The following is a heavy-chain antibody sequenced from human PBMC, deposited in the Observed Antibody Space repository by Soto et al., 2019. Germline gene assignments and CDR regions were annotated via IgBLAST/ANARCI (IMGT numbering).Heavy chain of an antibody. V-gene: IGHV3-23*01. CDR3: ARDVWETTSMYYGLDV. Sequence: GGSLRLSCAASGFTFSSYAMSWVRLAPGKGLEWVSGITGSGAITYYTDSVKGRFTISRDNSKNTLYLQMHSLRAEDTAVYYCARDVWETTSMYYGLDVWGLGTTVTVSS. D-gene: IGHD1-26*01. CDR2: ITGSGAIT. J-gene: IGHJ6*02. CDR1: GFTFSSYA.